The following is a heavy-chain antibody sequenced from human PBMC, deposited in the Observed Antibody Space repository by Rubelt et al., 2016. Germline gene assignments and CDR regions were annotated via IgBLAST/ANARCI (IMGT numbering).Heavy chain of an antibody. Sequence: QVQLQEWGAGLLKPSETLSLTCAVYGGSFSGYYWNWIRQSPGKGLEWVGEISQSGTTSYKSSLKSRATISVDTSKNQFSRHVTSGTAADPAVYLCSRGVVVAPGPKRRWNWFDSGGRGTLVTVSS. V-gene: IGHV4-34*02. J-gene: IGHJ5*01. CDR2: ISQSGTT. CDR1: GGSFSGYY. CDR3: SRGVVVAPGPKRRWNWFDS. D-gene: IGHD2-2*01.